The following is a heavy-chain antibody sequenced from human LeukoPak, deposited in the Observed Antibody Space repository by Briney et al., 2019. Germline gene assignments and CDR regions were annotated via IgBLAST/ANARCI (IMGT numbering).Heavy chain of an antibody. V-gene: IGHV1-2*02. CDR3: ARVSEYYYFDY. Sequence: ASVKVSCKASGYTFTGYFMHLVRQAPGQGPEWMGWINPNSGGTNYAQKFQGRVIMTRDTSISAAYMELSRLRSDDTAVYYCARVSEYYYFDYWGQGTLVTVSS. J-gene: IGHJ4*02. CDR1: GYTFTGYF. CDR2: INPNSGGT. D-gene: IGHD2/OR15-2a*01.